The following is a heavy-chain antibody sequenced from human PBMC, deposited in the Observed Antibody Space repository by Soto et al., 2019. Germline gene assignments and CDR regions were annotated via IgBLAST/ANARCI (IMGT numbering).Heavy chain of an antibody. V-gene: IGHV5-10-1*01. CDR1: GYMFTTDW. J-gene: IGHJ5*02. CDR2: IDPSDSYT. CDR3: ARLRIAAPDDPGP. Sequence: GESLKISCKGSGYMFTTDWISWVRQMPGKGLEWLGRIDPSDSYTSYSPSFEGHVTLSADKSISTAYLQWGSLKVSDTAIYYCARLRIAAPDDPGPWGQGALVTVSS.